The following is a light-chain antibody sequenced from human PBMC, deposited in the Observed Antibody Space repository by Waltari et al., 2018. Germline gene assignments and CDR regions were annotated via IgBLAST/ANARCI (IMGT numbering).Light chain of an antibody. CDR2: DVS. V-gene: IGLV2-14*01. J-gene: IGLJ3*02. CDR3: CSFTSRSTWV. Sequence: QSALTQPASVSGSPGQSITIPCTGTSSDGGGYNYVSWYQQHPGKVPKLLIFDVSNRPSGVSNRFSGSKSGNTASLTISGLQAEDESDYYCCSFTSRSTWVFGGGTKLTVL. CDR1: SSDGGGYNY.